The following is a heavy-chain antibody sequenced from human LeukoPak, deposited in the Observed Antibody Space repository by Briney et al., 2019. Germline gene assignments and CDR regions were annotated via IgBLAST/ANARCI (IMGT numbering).Heavy chain of an antibody. D-gene: IGHD5-24*01. CDR2: IRVKDDNYAT. J-gene: IGHJ4*02. CDR3: TSGGYNDY. Sequence: TGGSLRLSCAASGLRFSASAMHWVRQASGKGLEWVGRIRVKDDNYATSYGASVKGRFTISRDDSKNTAYLQMNSLKTEDTAVYYCTSGGYNDYWGQGTLVTVSS. CDR1: GLRFSASA. V-gene: IGHV3-73*01.